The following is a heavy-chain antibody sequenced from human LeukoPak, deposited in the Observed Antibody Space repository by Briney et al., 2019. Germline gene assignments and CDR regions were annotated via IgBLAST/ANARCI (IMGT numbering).Heavy chain of an antibody. D-gene: IGHD3-9*01. J-gene: IGHJ4*02. CDR3: ARLSYDILTGYYQPFDY. V-gene: IGHV5-51*01. CDR1: GYSFTSYW. CDR2: IYPGDSDT. Sequence: RAGESLKISCKGSGYSFTSYWIGWVRQMPGKGLEWMGIIYPGDSDTRYSPSFQGQVTISADKSISTAYLQWSSLKASDTAMYYCARLSYDILTGYYQPFDYWGQGTLVTVSS.